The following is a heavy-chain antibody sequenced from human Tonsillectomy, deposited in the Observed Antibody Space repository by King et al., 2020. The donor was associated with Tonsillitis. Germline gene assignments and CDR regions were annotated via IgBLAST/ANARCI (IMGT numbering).Heavy chain of an antibody. V-gene: IGHV3-30*04. CDR2: ISADGTNK. CDR3: ATHEAGNPGYFDY. Sequence: VQLVESGGGVVQPGRSLRLYCAASRFSFRSYALHWVRQAPGKGLEWVAVISADGTNKYYADSVWGRFTISRDNSKSTLYLQMNSLRAEDTAVYFCATHEAGNPGYFDYWGQGTLVTVSS. D-gene: IGHD1-1*01. CDR1: RFSFRSYA. J-gene: IGHJ4*02.